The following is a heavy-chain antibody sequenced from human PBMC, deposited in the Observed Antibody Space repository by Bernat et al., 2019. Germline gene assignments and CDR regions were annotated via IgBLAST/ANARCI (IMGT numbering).Heavy chain of an antibody. D-gene: IGHD3-22*01. CDR2: ISSSSSYI. J-gene: IGHJ4*02. V-gene: IGHV3-21*01. CDR1: GFTFSSYS. Sequence: EVQLVESGGGLVKPGGSLRLSCAASGFTFSSYSMNWVRQAPGKGLEWVSSISSSSSYIYYADSVKGRFTISRDNAKNSLYQQMNSLRAEDTAVYYCARGYYDSSGYPYYFDYWGQGTLVTVSS. CDR3: ARGYYDSSGYPYYFDY.